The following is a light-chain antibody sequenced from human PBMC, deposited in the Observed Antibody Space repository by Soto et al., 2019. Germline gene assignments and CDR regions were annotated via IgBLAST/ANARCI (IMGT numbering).Light chain of an antibody. CDR3: HQRSNWPPLT. V-gene: IGKV3-11*01. CDR1: QSVGGY. CDR2: DAS. J-gene: IGKJ4*01. Sequence: EIVLTQSPATLSLSPGERATLSCRASQSVGGYLDWYQQKPGQAPRLLIYDASNRASGIPARFSGSGSGTDFTLTISSLEPEDLAVYYCHQRSNWPPLTFGGGTKVENK.